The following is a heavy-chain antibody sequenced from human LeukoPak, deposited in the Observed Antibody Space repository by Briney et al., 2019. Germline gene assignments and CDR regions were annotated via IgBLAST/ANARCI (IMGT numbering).Heavy chain of an antibody. CDR2: IYSDGTT. D-gene: IGHD3-9*01. V-gene: IGHV3-53*01. J-gene: IGHJ6*03. CDR1: EFSVSTNC. Sequence: PGGSLRLSCEASEFSVSTNCMSWVRQAPGKGLEWVSVIYSDGTTYYADSVKGRFTVSRDKYKNTLYLQMNRLRVEDTAVYYYARGWGEIRYFDSQMDVGGKGPTVTVSS. CDR3: ARGWGEIRYFDSQMDV.